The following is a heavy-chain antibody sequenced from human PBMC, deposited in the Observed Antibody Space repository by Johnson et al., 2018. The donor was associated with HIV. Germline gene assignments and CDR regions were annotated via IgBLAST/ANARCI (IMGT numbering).Heavy chain of an antibody. CDR2: ISYDGSNK. J-gene: IGHJ3*02. D-gene: IGHD6-19*01. V-gene: IGHV3-30-3*02. Sequence: QVQLVESGGGLVQPGGSLRLSCAASGFTFNTYAIHWVRQTPVKGLEWVAVISYDGSNKYYADSVKGRFTISRDNSKNTLYLQMNSLRAEDTAVYYCAKLSVAAATEAFDIWGQGTMVTVSS. CDR3: AKLSVAAATEAFDI. CDR1: GFTFNTYA.